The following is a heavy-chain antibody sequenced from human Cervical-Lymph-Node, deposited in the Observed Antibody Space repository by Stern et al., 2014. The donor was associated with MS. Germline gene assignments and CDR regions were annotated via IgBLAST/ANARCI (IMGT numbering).Heavy chain of an antibody. CDR3: ARDVRSSGWYDPDY. CDR1: GFTFSSYA. CDR2: ISGGGGST. J-gene: IGHJ4*02. Sequence: EMQLVESGGGLVQPGGSLRLSCAASGFTFSSYAMSWVRQAPGKGLEWVSTISGGGGSTYYADSVKGRFAISRDNSKNTLYLQMNSLRAEDTAVYYCARDVRSSGWYDPDYWGQGTLVTVSS. D-gene: IGHD6-19*01. V-gene: IGHV3-23*04.